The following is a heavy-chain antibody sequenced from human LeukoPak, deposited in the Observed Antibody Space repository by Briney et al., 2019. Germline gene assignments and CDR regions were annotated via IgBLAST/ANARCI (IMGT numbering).Heavy chain of an antibody. CDR2: ISGSGGST. CDR1: GFTFSSYG. J-gene: IGHJ4*02. V-gene: IGHV3-23*01. D-gene: IGHD3-22*01. Sequence: GGSLRLSCAASGFTFSSYGMSWVRQAPGKGLEWVSGISGSGGSTYYADSVKGRFTISRDNAKNTVYLQMNSLRAEDTAVYYCARSLGSSGYQDYWGQGTLVTVSS. CDR3: ARSLGSSGYQDY.